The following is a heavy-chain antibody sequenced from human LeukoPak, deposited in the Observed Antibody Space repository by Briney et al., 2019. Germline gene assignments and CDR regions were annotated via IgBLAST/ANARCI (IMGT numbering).Heavy chain of an antibody. CDR3: ARVPTTKGRHYYYYMDV. D-gene: IGHD1-26*01. J-gene: IGHJ6*03. Sequence: ASVKFSCKASGYTFTSYDINWVRQATGQGLEWMGGTIPIFGTAKYAQNFQGRVTITADESTRTAYMELSSLRSEDTAVYYCARVPTTKGRHYYYYMDVWGKGTTVTVSS. CDR2: TIPIFGTA. CDR1: GYTFTSYD. V-gene: IGHV1-69*13.